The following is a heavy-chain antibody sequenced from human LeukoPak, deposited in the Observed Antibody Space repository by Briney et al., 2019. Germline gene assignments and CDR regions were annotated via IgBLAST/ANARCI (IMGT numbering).Heavy chain of an antibody. J-gene: IGHJ4*02. V-gene: IGHV4-59*08. CDR1: GDAMTSYY. Sequence: SETLSLTCTVSGDAMTSYYWGWIRQPPGKGLEWIGHNSARTNYNPSLKSRGSISVDTSKNQFSLELRSVTAADTAVYYCARLKTWGGTQPYDYWGQGTLVTVSS. CDR3: ARLKTWGGTQPYDY. CDR2: NSART. D-gene: IGHD2-21*01.